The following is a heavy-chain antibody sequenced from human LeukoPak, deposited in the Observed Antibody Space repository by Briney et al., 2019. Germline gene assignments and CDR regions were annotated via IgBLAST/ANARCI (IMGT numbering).Heavy chain of an antibody. J-gene: IGHJ4*02. Sequence: VGSLRLSCAASGFTFTSYWMHCVRQAPGKGLVWVSRINSDVSSASYADSVKGRFTISRDNAKNTLYLQMNSLRAEDTAVYYCARDYNYFDYWGQGALVTVSS. CDR3: ARDYNYFDY. D-gene: IGHD3-10*01. V-gene: IGHV3-74*01. CDR2: INSDVSSA. CDR1: GFTFTSYW.